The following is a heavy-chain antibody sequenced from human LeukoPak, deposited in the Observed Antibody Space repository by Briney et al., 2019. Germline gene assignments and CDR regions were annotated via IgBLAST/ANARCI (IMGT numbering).Heavy chain of an antibody. V-gene: IGHV3-30*03. CDR3: AREPAGWLQLPRYYFDY. CDR2: ISYDGSNK. D-gene: IGHD5-24*01. CDR1: GFTFSSYS. Sequence: PGGSLRLSCAASGFTFSSYSMNWVRQAPGKGLEWVAVISYDGSNKYYADSVEGRFTISRDNSKNTLYLQMNSLRAEDTAVYYCAREPAGWLQLPRYYFDYWGQGTLVTVSS. J-gene: IGHJ4*02.